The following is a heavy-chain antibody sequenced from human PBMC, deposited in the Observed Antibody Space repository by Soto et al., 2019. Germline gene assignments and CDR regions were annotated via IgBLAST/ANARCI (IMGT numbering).Heavy chain of an antibody. CDR3: ARVEGAGLDS. CDR1: GFDFSTYS. D-gene: IGHD1-1*01. Sequence: GGSLRLSCAASGFDFSTYSMTWVRQAPGKGLEWISYISWNTDTRYSADSVEGRFTISRDNVKKSLYLQMNSLRDEDTALYYCARVEGAGLDSWGQGTLVTVSS. J-gene: IGHJ4*02. CDR2: ISWNTDTR. V-gene: IGHV3-48*02.